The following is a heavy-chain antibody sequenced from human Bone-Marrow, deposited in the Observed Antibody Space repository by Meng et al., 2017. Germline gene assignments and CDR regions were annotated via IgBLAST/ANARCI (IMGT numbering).Heavy chain of an antibody. Sequence: GGSLRLSCAASGFTFSSYAMSWVRQAPGKGLEWVSAISGSGGSTYYADSVKGRFTISRDNAKNTLYLQMNSLRAEDTAVYYCARDLDVALIRWIPPPHAFDIWGQGTMVTVSS. D-gene: IGHD2-2*03. CDR1: GFTFSSYA. V-gene: IGHV3-23*01. CDR2: ISGSGGST. CDR3: ARDLDVALIRWIPPPHAFDI. J-gene: IGHJ3*02.